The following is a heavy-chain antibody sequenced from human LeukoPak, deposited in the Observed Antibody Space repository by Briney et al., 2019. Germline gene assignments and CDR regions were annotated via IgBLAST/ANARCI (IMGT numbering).Heavy chain of an antibody. J-gene: IGHJ3*02. D-gene: IGHD1-26*01. CDR1: GYTFASHG. CDR3: ARVRSSVGATPSAFDI. CDR2: ISSLNGNT. V-gene: IGHV1-18*01. Sequence: GASVKVSCKASGYTFASHGFSWVRQAPGQGLEWMGWISSLNGNTYFAQKFKDRLTMTTDTSTTTAYLELRSLRYDDTAVYYCARVRSSVGATPSAFDIWGQGTMVTVSS.